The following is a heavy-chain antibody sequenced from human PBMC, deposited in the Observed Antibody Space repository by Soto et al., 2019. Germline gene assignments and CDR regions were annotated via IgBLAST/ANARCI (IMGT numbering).Heavy chain of an antibody. CDR1: GFTFSSYS. J-gene: IGHJ4*02. CDR2: ISSSSSYI. D-gene: IGHD1-7*01. V-gene: IGHV3-21*01. CDR3: ARDQRLTGTTADY. Sequence: EVQLVESGGGLVKPGGSLRLSCAASGFTFSSYSMNWVRQAPGKGLEWVSSISSSSSYIYYADSVKGRFTISRDNAKNALYLQMNSLRAEDTAVYYCARDQRLTGTTADYWGQGTLVTVSS.